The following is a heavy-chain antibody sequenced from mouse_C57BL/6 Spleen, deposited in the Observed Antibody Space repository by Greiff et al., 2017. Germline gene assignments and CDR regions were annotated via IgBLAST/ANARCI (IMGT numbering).Heavy chain of an antibody. J-gene: IGHJ2*01. CDR2: FYTGSGSI. Sequence: VQLQQSGAELVKPGASVKLSCKASGYTFTEYTIHWVKQRSGQGLEWIGWFYTGSGSIKYKEKFKDKATLTADKSSSTVYMELSRLTSEDSAVYFCARREDRYYGSSLFDYWGQGTTLTVSS. CDR1: GYTFTEYT. V-gene: IGHV1-62-2*01. CDR3: ARREDRYYGSSLFDY. D-gene: IGHD1-1*01.